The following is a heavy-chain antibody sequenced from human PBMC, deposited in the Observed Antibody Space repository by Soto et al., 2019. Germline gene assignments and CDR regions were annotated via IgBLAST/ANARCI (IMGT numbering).Heavy chain of an antibody. V-gene: IGHV3-7*03. Sequence: EVQLVESGGGLVQPGGSLRLSCAASGFTFSSYWMSWVRQAPGKGLEWVANIKQDGSEKYYVDSVKGRFTISRDNAKNSLYLQMNSLRAEDTAVYYCARVPYYYDSSGYSYWYFDLWGSGTLVTVSS. D-gene: IGHD3-22*01. CDR1: GFTFSSYW. CDR2: IKQDGSEK. J-gene: IGHJ2*01. CDR3: ARVPYYYDSSGYSYWYFDL.